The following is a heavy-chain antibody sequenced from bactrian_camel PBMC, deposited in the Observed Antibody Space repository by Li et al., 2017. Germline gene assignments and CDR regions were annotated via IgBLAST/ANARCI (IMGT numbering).Heavy chain of an antibody. CDR2: VYLGGGK. CDR1: GDANC. V-gene: IGHV3S53*01. Sequence: QLVESGGGSVQAGGSLRLSCAFSGDANCMGWFRQIPGKEREAVAGVYLGGGKYYADSVKGRFIISAEKNKDTMFLQMNKLKPEDTGIYYCAADSGEGFDCFPGSWSTVISFTAVRGPRSPSP. D-gene: IGHD1*01. J-gene: IGHJ4*01.